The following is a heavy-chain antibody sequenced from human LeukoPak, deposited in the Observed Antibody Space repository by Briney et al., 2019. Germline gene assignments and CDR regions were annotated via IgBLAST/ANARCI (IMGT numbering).Heavy chain of an antibody. CDR1: GYTFTGYY. V-gene: IGHV1-2*02. J-gene: IGHJ5*02. CDR2: INPNSGGT. D-gene: IGHD3-3*01. CDR3: ARDDLRFLECSS. Sequence: ASVKVSCKASGYTFTGYYMHWVRQAPGQGPEWMGCINPNSGGTNYAQKFQGRVTMTRDTSINTAYMELSRLRSDDTAVYYCARDDLRFLECSSWGQGTLVTVSS.